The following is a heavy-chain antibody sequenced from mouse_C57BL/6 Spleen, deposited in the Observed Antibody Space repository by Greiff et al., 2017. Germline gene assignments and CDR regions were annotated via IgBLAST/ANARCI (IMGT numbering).Heavy chain of an antibody. CDR1: GFTFTDYY. V-gene: IGHV7-3*01. CDR2: IRNKANGYTT. CDR3: ARYNDGSSYVRYFDY. Sequence: EVQLVESGGGLVQPGGSLSLSCEASGFTFTDYYMSWVRQPPGKALEWMGFIRNKANGYTTEYSASVKGRFTISRDTSQSFLYLPVNTLRAKESATYSCARYNDGSSYVRYFDYWGQGTTLTVSS. J-gene: IGHJ2*01. D-gene: IGHD1-1*01.